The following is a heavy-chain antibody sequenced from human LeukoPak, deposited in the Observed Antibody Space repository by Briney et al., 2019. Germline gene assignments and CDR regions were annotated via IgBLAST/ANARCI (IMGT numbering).Heavy chain of an antibody. D-gene: IGHD3-10*01. V-gene: IGHV3-15*01. CDR3: TAGPYDYGSGTYYH. CDR2: IKSKTDGGTT. J-gene: IGHJ4*02. Sequence: GGSLRLSCAASGFTFSNAWMSWVRQAPGKGLEWVGRIKSKTDGGTTDYAAPVKGRFTISRDDSKNTLYVQMNSLKTEDTAVYYCTAGPYDYGSGTYYHWGQGTLVTVSS. CDR1: GFTFSNAW.